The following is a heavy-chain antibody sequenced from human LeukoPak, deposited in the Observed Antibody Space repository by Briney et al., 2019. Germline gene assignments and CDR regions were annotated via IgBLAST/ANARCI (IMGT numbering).Heavy chain of an antibody. CDR1: GGTFSSYA. J-gene: IGHJ6*03. D-gene: IGHD5-24*01. V-gene: IGHV1-69*01. CDR3: ARASVEMATINYYYYYMDV. CDR2: IIPIFGTA. Sequence: SVKVSCKASGGTFSSYAISWVRQAPGQGLEWMGGIIPIFGTANYAQKFQGRVTITADESTSTAYMELSSLRSEDTAVYYCARASVEMATINYYYYYMDVWGKGTTVTVSS.